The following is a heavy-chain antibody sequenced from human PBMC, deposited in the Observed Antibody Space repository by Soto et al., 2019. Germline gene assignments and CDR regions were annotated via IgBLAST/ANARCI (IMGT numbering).Heavy chain of an antibody. D-gene: IGHD3-22*01. CDR3: ARDRGRPDLRDTHYYDSSDLDYGMDV. Sequence: EVRLVESGGGLVQPGGSLTLSCAASGFTFSSYWMTWVRQAPGKGLEWVANINQDGSEKYYMDSMKGRFTISRDNDKNSLLLKLNSLRAEDTAVYYCARDRGRPDLRDTHYYDSSDLDYGMDVWGQGTTVTVSS. J-gene: IGHJ6*02. V-gene: IGHV3-7*01. CDR1: GFTFSSYW. CDR2: INQDGSEK.